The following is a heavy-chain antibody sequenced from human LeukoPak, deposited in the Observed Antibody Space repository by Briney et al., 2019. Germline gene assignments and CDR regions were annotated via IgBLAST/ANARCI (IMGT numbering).Heavy chain of an antibody. V-gene: IGHV4-39*02. Sequence: SDTLSLTCTISGDSISSSNYYWGWIRQPPGTGLEWIGNIYYSGRTYYNPSLKRRVTISVAPSKNDFSLKLSSVTVADTAVYYCARLYYYDSSGPPLWGQGTMVAVSS. CDR2: IYYSGRT. CDR1: GDSISSSNYY. CDR3: ARLYYYDSSGPPL. J-gene: IGHJ4*02. D-gene: IGHD3-22*01.